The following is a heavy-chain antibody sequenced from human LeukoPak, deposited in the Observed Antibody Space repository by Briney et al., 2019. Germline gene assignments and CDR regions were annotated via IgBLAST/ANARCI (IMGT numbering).Heavy chain of an antibody. D-gene: IGHD6-6*01. CDR3: AKDVWSTAAARSPAGY. V-gene: IGHV3-23*01. Sequence: GGSLRLSCAASGFTFSSYAMSWVRQAPGKGLEWVSAISGSGGSTYYADSVKGRFTISRDNSKNTLYLQMNSPRAEDTAVYYCAKDVWSTAAARSPAGYWGQGTLVTVSS. J-gene: IGHJ4*02. CDR1: GFTFSSYA. CDR2: ISGSGGST.